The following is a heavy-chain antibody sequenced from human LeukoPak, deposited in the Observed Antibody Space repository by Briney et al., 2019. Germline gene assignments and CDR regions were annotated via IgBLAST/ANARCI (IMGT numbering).Heavy chain of an antibody. J-gene: IGHJ5*02. V-gene: IGHV4-59*02. CDR2: ILYSGTT. Sequence: SETRSLTCTVSGASVTSYYWNWIRQPPGKGLEWIGYILYSGTTNYNPSLNSRVTMSLDTSKNQFSLELSSVTAADTAVYYCARRIIARGLGQENWFDPWGQGILVTVSS. D-gene: IGHD3-16*01. CDR1: GASVTSYY. CDR3: ARRIIARGLGQENWFDP.